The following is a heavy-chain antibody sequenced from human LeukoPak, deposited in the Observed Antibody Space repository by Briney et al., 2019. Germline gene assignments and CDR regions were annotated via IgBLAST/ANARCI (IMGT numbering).Heavy chain of an antibody. CDR1: GGSFSGYY. J-gene: IGHJ5*02. CDR2: INHSGST. Sequence: SETLSLTCAVYGGSFSGYYWSWIRQPPGKGLEWIGEINHSGSTNYNPSLKSRVTISVDTSKNQFSQKLSSVTAADTAVYYCARGITMVRGINWFDPWGQGTLATVSS. V-gene: IGHV4-34*01. D-gene: IGHD3-10*01. CDR3: ARGITMVRGINWFDP.